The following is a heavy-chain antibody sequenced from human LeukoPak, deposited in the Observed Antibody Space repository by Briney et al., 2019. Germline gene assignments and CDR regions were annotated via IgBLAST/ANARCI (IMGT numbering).Heavy chain of an antibody. CDR2: ISAYNGNT. D-gene: IGHD5-24*01. Sequence: GASVTVSFTASGYTFTIYGISWVRQAPGQGLEWMGWISAYNGNTNYAQKLQGRVTMTTDTSTSTAYMELRSLRSDDTAVYYCARDIFSSMAPDDYWGQGTLVTVSS. CDR3: ARDIFSSMAPDDY. CDR1: GYTFTIYG. V-gene: IGHV1-18*01. J-gene: IGHJ4*02.